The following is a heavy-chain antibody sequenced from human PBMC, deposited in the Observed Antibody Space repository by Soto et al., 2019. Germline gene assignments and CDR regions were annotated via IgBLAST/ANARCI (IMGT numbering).Heavy chain of an antibody. Sequence: EASVKVSCKASGGTFSSYAISWVRQAPGQGLEWMGGIIPIFGTANYAQKFQGRVTITADESTSTAYMELSSLRSEDTAVYYCARDGYSYGPGHFDYWGQGTLVTVSS. D-gene: IGHD5-18*01. CDR3: ARDGYSYGPGHFDY. CDR2: IIPIFGTA. CDR1: GGTFSSYA. J-gene: IGHJ4*02. V-gene: IGHV1-69*13.